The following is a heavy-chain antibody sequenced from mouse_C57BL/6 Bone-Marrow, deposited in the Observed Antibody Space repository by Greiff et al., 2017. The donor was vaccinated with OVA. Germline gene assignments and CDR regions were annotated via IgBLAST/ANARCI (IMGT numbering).Heavy chain of an antibody. Sequence: QVHVKQPGAELVKPGASVKMSCKASGYTFTSYWITWVKQRPGQGLEWIGDIYPGSGSTNYNEKFKSKATLTVDTSSSTAYMQLSSLTSEDSAVYYCARREITTVPPFAYWGQGTLVTVSA. V-gene: IGHV1-55*01. CDR3: ARREITTVPPFAY. D-gene: IGHD1-1*01. J-gene: IGHJ3*01. CDR2: IYPGSGST. CDR1: GYTFTSYW.